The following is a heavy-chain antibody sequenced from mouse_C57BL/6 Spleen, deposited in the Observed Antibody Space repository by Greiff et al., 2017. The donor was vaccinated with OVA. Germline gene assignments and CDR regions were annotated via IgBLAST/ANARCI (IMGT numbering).Heavy chain of an antibody. CDR1: GYSITSGYY. CDR3: ARDRITTVEGYYAMDY. CDR2: ISYDGSN. D-gene: IGHD1-1*01. V-gene: IGHV3-6*01. Sequence: EVQLVESGPGLVKPSQSLSLTCSVTGYSITSGYYWNWIRQFPGNKLEWMGYISYDGSNNYNPSLKNRISITRDTSKNQFFLKLNSVTTEDTATYYGARDRITTVEGYYAMDYWGQGTSVTVSS. J-gene: IGHJ4*01.